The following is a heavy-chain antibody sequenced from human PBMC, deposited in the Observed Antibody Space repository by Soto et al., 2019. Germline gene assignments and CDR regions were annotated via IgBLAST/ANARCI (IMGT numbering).Heavy chain of an antibody. CDR2: IWYDGSQE. Sequence: QVQLVESGGGVVQPGTSLRLSCAASGFTFTCCGMHWVRQVPGKGLEWVAIIWYDGSQEYYGDSVKGRFTVSRDNFKDMVYLQMTSLRVDDTAVYYCARDGYGARDHRSFDYWGQGILVTVSS. J-gene: IGHJ4*02. V-gene: IGHV3-33*01. CDR1: GFTFTCCG. CDR3: ARDGYGARDHRSFDY. D-gene: IGHD2-2*03.